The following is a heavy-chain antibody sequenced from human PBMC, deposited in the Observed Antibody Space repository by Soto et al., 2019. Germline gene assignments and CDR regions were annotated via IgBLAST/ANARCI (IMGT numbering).Heavy chain of an antibody. V-gene: IGHV1-2*04. J-gene: IGHJ5*02. CDR1: GYTFTGNY. D-gene: IGHD2-8*01. Sequence: QVQLVQSEAEVKKPGASVKVSCEATGYTFTGNYLHWVRQAPGQGLEWMGWIHPHSGATKYAQKFQRWVTMTRDTSISTAYLDLSSLKSNDTAVYYCVREGVGPTYGWFDPWGQGTLVTVSS. CDR2: IHPHSGAT. CDR3: VREGVGPTYGWFDP.